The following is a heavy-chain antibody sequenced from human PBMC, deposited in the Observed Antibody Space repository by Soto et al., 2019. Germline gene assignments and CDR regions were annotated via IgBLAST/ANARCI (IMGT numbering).Heavy chain of an antibody. CDR2: IYYSGST. CDR1: GGSISSGGYY. Sequence: QVQLQESGPGLVKPSQTLSLTCTVSGGSISSGGYYWSWIRQHPGKGLEWIGYIYYSGSTYYNPSLKSXFTXSXATSKNQFSLKLSSVTAADTAVYYCARVYGDWYFDYWGQGTLVTVSS. D-gene: IGHD4-17*01. CDR3: ARVYGDWYFDY. J-gene: IGHJ4*02. V-gene: IGHV4-31*03.